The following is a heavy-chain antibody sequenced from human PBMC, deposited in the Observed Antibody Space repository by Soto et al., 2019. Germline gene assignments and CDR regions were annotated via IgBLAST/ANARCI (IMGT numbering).Heavy chain of an antibody. V-gene: IGHV1-3*01. CDR3: ARINSGNYKYDGFVM. CDR1: GYSYNANS. D-gene: IGHD6-19*01. Sequence: QVYLVQSGAEVRPPGASVKVSCRTSGYSYNANSFHWVRQAPGQGLEWMGWVNGANGVTKISQKYQDRVTLSRDTSATAAYMELSSLRSEDTAVYFCARINSGNYKYDGFVMWGQGTKVTVSS. CDR2: VNGANGVT. J-gene: IGHJ3*02.